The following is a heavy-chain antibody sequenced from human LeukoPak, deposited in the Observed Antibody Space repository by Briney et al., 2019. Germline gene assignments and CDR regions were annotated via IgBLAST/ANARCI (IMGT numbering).Heavy chain of an antibody. V-gene: IGHV3-20*04. CDR2: INWNGGST. D-gene: IGHD3-10*01. CDR3: ARDLSEYGWFGELYY. Sequence: GGSLRLSCAASGFTFDDYGMSWVRQAPGKGLEWVSGINWNGGSTGYADSVKGRFTISRDNAKNTLYLQMNSLRAEDTAVYYCARDLSEYGWFGELYYWGQGTLVTVSS. J-gene: IGHJ4*02. CDR1: GFTFDDYG.